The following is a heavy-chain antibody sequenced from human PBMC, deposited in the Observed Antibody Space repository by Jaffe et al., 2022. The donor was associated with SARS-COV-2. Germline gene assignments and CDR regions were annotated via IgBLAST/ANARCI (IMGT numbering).Heavy chain of an antibody. CDR1: GFNFPDFY. J-gene: IGHJ4*02. V-gene: IGHV3-11*06. D-gene: IGHD2-21*02. Sequence: QVQLVESGGGLDWPGGSLRLSCAASGFNFPDFYLSWIRQAPGKGLEWVAFITSSGSFTKYADSVRDRFIISRDNAKNSLYLQISGLRDEDTAVYYCAREAGDLGFDYWGQGTPVTVSS. CDR3: AREAGDLGFDY. CDR2: ITSSGSFT.